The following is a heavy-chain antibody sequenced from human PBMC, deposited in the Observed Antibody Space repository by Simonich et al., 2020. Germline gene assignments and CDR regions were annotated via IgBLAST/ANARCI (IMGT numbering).Heavy chain of an antibody. Sequence: QVQLVQSGAEVKKPGSSVKVSCKASGGTFSSFAISWVRQATGVGIEGLGGVTPILGTANYAQMFQGRVTIPADESTSTAYMELSSLRSEDTGIYYCARKGGGRGVYYFDYWGQGTLVTVSS. CDR3: ARKGGGRGVYYFDY. CDR2: VTPILGTA. CDR1: GGTFSSFA. V-gene: IGHV1-69*13. D-gene: IGHD3-10*01. J-gene: IGHJ4*02.